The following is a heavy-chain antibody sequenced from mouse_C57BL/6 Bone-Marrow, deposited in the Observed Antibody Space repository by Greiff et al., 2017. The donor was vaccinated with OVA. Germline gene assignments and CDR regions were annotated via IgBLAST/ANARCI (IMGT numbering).Heavy chain of an antibody. D-gene: IGHD3-2*02. J-gene: IGHJ4*01. Sequence: EVNLVESGGGLVQPKGSLKLSCAASGFSFNTYAMNWVRQAPGKGLEWVARIRSKSNNYATYYADSVKDRFTISRDDSESMLYLQMNNLKTEDTAMYYCVRLSSGYYAMDYWGQGTSVTVSS. V-gene: IGHV10-1*01. CDR3: VRLSSGYYAMDY. CDR1: GFSFNTYA. CDR2: IRSKSNNYAT.